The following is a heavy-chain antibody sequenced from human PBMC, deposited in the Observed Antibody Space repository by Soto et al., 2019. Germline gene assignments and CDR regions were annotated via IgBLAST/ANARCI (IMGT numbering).Heavy chain of an antibody. CDR3: ARYYDFWSGYSIYYGMDV. V-gene: IGHV3-48*02. Sequence: GGSLRLSCAASGFTFSSYSMNWVRQAPWKGLEWVSYISSSSSTIYYADSVKGRFTISRDNAKNSLYLQMNSLRDEDTAVYYCARYYDFWSGYSIYYGMDVWGQGTTVTVSS. D-gene: IGHD3-3*01. CDR1: GFTFSSYS. CDR2: ISSSSSTI. J-gene: IGHJ6*02.